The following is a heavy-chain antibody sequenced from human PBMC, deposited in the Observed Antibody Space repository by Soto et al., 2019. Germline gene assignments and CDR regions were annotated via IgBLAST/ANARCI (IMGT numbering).Heavy chain of an antibody. Sequence: QVQLVESGGGVVQPGRSLRLSCAASGFTFSSYGMHWVRQAPGKGLEWVAVIWYDGSNKYYADSVKGRFTISRDNSKNTLYLQMNSLRAGDTAVYYCARDYCTNGVCYTGDAFDIWGQGTMVTVSS. J-gene: IGHJ3*02. V-gene: IGHV3-33*01. CDR1: GFTFSSYG. D-gene: IGHD2-8*01. CDR3: ARDYCTNGVCYTGDAFDI. CDR2: IWYDGSNK.